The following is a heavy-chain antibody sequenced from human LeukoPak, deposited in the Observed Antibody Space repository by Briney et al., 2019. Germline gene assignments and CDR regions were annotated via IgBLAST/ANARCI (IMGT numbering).Heavy chain of an antibody. CDR2: IKQDGSDQ. CDR3: AVLAATDSNDY. CDR1: GFTFSSYW. D-gene: IGHD6-13*01. Sequence: GGSLRLSCAASGFTFSSYWVTWVRQAPGKGLEWVANIKQDGSDQYYVDSVKGRFTISRENAKNSLYLQMNSLRAEDTAVYYCAVLAATDSNDYWGQGTLVTVSS. J-gene: IGHJ4*02. V-gene: IGHV3-7*01.